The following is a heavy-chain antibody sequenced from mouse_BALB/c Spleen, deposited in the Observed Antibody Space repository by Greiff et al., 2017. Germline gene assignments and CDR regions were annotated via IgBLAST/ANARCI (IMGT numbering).Heavy chain of an antibody. J-gene: IGHJ4*01. D-gene: IGHD2-14*01. V-gene: IGHV5-6*01. Sequence: EVNVVESGGDLVKPGGSLKLSCAASGFTFSSYGMSWVRQTPDKRLEWVATISSGGSYTYYPDSVKGRFTISRDNAKNTLYLQMSSLKSEDTAMYYCARLPVRRYAMDYWGQGTSVTVSS. CDR3: ARLPVRRYAMDY. CDR1: GFTFSSYG. CDR2: ISSGGSYT.